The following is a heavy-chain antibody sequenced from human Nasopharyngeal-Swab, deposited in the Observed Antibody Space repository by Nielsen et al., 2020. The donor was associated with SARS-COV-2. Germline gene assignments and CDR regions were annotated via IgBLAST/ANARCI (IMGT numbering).Heavy chain of an antibody. J-gene: IGHJ3*02. CDR2: IYYSGST. D-gene: IGHD1-26*01. CDR3: ARVNPVSGSYYDAFDI. Sequence: SETLSLTCAVYGGSFSGYYWSWIRQPPGKGLEWIGYIYYSGSTNYNPSLKSRVTISVDTSKNQFSLKLSSVTAADTAVYYCARVNPVSGSYYDAFDIWGQGTMVTVSS. CDR1: GGSFSGYY. V-gene: IGHV4-59*01.